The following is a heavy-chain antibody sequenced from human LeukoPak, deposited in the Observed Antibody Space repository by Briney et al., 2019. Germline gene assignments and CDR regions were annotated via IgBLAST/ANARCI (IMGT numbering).Heavy chain of an antibody. CDR1: GYTFTSYY. J-gene: IGHJ3*02. CDR2: INPSGGST. D-gene: IGHD2-2*01. V-gene: IGHV1-46*01. CDR3: ARELLVVVPAAISDAFDI. Sequence: ASVKVSCKASGYTFTSYYMHWVRQAPGQGLEWMGIINPSGGSTSYAQKFQGRVTMTRDTSTSTVYMELSSLRSEDTAVYYCARELLVVVPAAISDAFDIWGQGTMVTVSS.